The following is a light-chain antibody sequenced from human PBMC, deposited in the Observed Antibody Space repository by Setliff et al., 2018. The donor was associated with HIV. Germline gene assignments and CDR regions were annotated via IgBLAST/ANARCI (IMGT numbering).Light chain of an antibody. J-gene: IGLJ1*01. V-gene: IGLV2-14*03. CDR2: DVS. CDR3: SSYTTTSILL. CDR1: SSDIGTYNY. Sequence: QSVLTQPASVSGSPGQSITISCTGTSSDIGTYNYVSWYQQHPGRAPKLMIYDVSFRPSGVSNRFSGSKSGSTASLTISGLQADDEADYYCSSYTTTSILLFGTGTK.